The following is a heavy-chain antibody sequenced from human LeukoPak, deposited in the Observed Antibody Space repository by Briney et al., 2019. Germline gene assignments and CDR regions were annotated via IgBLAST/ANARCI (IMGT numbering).Heavy chain of an antibody. J-gene: IGHJ5*02. V-gene: IGHV1-69*06. CDR2: IIPIFETS. Sequence: SVKVSCKASGGTFSNYAISWVRQAPGQGLEWMGGIIPIFETSNYAQKFQDRVTITADKSTSTAYMELSSLRAEDTAVYYCARVSVPESPQNWFDPWGQGTLVTVSS. CDR3: ARVSVPESPQNWFDP. D-gene: IGHD5/OR15-5a*01. CDR1: GGTFSNYA.